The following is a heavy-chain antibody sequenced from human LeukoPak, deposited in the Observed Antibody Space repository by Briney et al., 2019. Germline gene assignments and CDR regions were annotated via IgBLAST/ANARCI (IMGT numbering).Heavy chain of an antibody. V-gene: IGHV3-23*01. CDR2: ISGSGGST. Sequence: GGSLRLSCAASGFTFSSYALSWVRQAPGKGLEWVSAISGSGGSTYYADSVKGRFTISRDNSKDTLYLQMNSLRAEDTAVYYCAKDFFTTVTTIDYWGQGTLVTVSS. CDR1: GFTFSSYA. J-gene: IGHJ4*02. D-gene: IGHD4-17*01. CDR3: AKDFFTTVTTIDY.